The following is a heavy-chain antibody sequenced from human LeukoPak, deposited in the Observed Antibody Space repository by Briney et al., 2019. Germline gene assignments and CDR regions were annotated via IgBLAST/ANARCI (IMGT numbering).Heavy chain of an antibody. CDR2: IYYSGST. V-gene: IGHV4-39*01. CDR3: ASVKVSEVQCLDRFDY. CDR1: GGSISSGSYY. J-gene: IGHJ4*02. Sequence: SQTLSLTCTVSGGSISSGSYYWGWIRQPPGKGLEWIGSIYYSGSTYYNPSLKSRVTISVDTSKNQFSLKLSSVTAADTAVYYCASVKVSEVQCLDRFDYWGQGTLVTVSS. D-gene: IGHD6-19*01.